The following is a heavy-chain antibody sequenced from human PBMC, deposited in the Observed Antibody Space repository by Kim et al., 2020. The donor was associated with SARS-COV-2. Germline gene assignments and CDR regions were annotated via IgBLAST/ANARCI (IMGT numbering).Heavy chain of an antibody. Sequence: ASVKVSCKASGYTFTSYGISWVRQAPGQGLEWMGWISAYNCNTNYAQKLQGRVTMTTDTSTSTAYMELRSLRSDDTAVYYCAGDLDYDYVWGSYRLDYWGQGTLVTVSS. CDR1: GYTFTSYG. CDR2: ISAYNCNT. V-gene: IGHV1-18*01. D-gene: IGHD3-16*02. CDR3: AGDLDYDYVWGSYRLDY. J-gene: IGHJ4*02.